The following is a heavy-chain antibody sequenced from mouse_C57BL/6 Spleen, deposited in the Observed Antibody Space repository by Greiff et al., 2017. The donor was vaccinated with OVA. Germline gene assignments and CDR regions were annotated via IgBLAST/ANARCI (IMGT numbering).Heavy chain of an antibody. CDR3: ARQIYYGYDEAY. V-gene: IGHV1-64*01. Sequence: QVQLQQPGAELVKPGASVKLSCKASGYTFTSYWMHWVKQRPGQGLEWIGMIHPNSGSTNYNEKFKSKATLTVDKSSSTAYMQLSSLTSEDSAVYYCARQIYYGYDEAYWGQGTLVTVSA. D-gene: IGHD2-2*01. CDR1: GYTFTSYW. J-gene: IGHJ3*01. CDR2: IHPNSGST.